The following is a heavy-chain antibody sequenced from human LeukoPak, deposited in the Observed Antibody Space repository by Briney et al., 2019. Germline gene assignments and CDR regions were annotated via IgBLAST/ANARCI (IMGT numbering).Heavy chain of an antibody. CDR1: GFTFSTYP. V-gene: IGHV3-23*01. Sequence: GGSLRLSCAVSGFTFSTYPMSWVRQAPGKGLEWVSAISRGGDNTYYADSVKGRFTISRDDSKSTLYMQMNSLRAEDTAVYYCAKRNYYGSGSYPDYWGQGTPVTVSS. D-gene: IGHD3-10*01. J-gene: IGHJ4*02. CDR3: AKRNYYGSGSYPDY. CDR2: ISRGGDNT.